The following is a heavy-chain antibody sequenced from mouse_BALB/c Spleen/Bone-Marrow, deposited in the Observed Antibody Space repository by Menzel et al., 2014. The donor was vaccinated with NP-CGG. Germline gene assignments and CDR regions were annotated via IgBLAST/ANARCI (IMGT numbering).Heavy chain of an antibody. D-gene: IGHD4-1*01. Sequence: QVQLQQSGAELAKPGASVKMSCKVSDYTFTSYWIHWVKQRPGQGLEWIGYIDPRTANTEYSQKFKDKATLSADKSSSTAYMQLGSLTSEDSAVYYCARYWDAYWGKGTLVTVSA. V-gene: IGHV1-7*01. J-gene: IGHJ3*01. CDR1: DYTFTSYW. CDR3: ARYWDAY. CDR2: IDPRTANT.